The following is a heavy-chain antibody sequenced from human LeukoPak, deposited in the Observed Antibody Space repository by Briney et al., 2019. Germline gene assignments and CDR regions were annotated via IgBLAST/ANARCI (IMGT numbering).Heavy chain of an antibody. D-gene: IGHD5-24*01. V-gene: IGHV1-69*05. Sequence: SVKVSCKASGGTFSSYAINWVRQAPGQGLEWMGGIIPIFGTANYAQKFQGRVTITTDESTSTAYMELSSLRSEDTAVYYRARRRDGYNYYFDYWGQGTLVTVSS. CDR2: IIPIFGTA. CDR3: ARRRDGYNYYFDY. J-gene: IGHJ4*02. CDR1: GGTFSSYA.